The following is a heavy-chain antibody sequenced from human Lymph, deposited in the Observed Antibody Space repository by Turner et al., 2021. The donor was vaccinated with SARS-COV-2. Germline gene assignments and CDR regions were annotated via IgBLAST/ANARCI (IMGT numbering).Heavy chain of an antibody. J-gene: IGHJ6*02. CDR3: ATVLCSGGSCYYYGMDV. V-gene: IGHV1-24*01. D-gene: IGHD2-15*01. CDR1: GYPLTELS. CDR2: FDPEDGET. Sequence: QVQLVQSGAEVKKPGASMKVSCKVSGYPLTELSMHGVRQAPGKGLEWVGGFDPEDGETIYAQKFQGRVTMTEDTSTDTVYMELSSLRSEDTAVYYCATVLCSGGSCYYYGMDVWGQGTTVTVSS.